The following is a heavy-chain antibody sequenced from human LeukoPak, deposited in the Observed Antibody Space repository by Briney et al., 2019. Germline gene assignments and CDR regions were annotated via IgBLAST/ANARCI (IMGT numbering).Heavy chain of an antibody. D-gene: IGHD7-27*01. J-gene: IGHJ3*02. V-gene: IGHV1-8*03. CDR3: ARPQDFGLTGMNAFDI. CDR2: MNPNSGNT. Sequence: GASVKVSCKASGYTFTSYDINWVRQATGQGLEWMGWMNPNSGNTGYAQKFQGRVTITRNTSISTAYMELSSLRSEDTAVYYCARPQDFGLTGMNAFDIWGQGTMVTVSS. CDR1: GYTFTSYD.